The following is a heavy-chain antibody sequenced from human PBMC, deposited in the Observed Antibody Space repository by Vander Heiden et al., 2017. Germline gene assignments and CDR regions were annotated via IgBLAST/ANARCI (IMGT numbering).Heavy chain of an antibody. Sequence: QVQLQESGPGLVKPSETLSLTCTVSGGPISSYYWRWIRPLPGKGLGWIGYIYYSGSTNYNPSLKSRVTISVDTSKNQFSLKLSSVTAADTAVYYCARGPTYYYDSSGYSGGWFDPWGQGTLVTVSS. V-gene: IGHV4-59*01. CDR1: GGPISSYY. CDR2: IYYSGST. D-gene: IGHD3-22*01. CDR3: ARGPTYYYDSSGYSGGWFDP. J-gene: IGHJ5*02.